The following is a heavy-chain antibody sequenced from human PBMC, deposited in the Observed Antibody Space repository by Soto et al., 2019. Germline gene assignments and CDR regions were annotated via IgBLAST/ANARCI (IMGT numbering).Heavy chain of an antibody. J-gene: IGHJ4*02. CDR3: ARRYGGNFDF. D-gene: IGHD1-26*01. CDR2: IYYSGST. V-gene: IGHV4-59*01. Sequence: QVQLQESGPGLVKPSETLSLTCTVSGGSISSYYWSWIRQPPGKGLEWIGYIYYSGSTNYNPSLNSRVTISVDTSKNQFSLKLSSVTAADTAVYYCARRYGGNFDFWGQGTLVTASS. CDR1: GGSISSYY.